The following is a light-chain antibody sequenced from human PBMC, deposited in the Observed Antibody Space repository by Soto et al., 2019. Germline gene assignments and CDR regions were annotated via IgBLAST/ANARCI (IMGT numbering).Light chain of an antibody. Sequence: EIVLTQSPGTLSLSPGAGATLSCRASQSVGSSYLAWSQQKPGQAPWLLFYGASSRATGIPDRFSGSGSGTDFTLTISRLEPEDFALHYCQQYGSSPWTFAQGTKVDIK. CDR2: GAS. J-gene: IGKJ1*01. CDR3: QQYGSSPWT. V-gene: IGKV3-20*01. CDR1: QSVGSSY.